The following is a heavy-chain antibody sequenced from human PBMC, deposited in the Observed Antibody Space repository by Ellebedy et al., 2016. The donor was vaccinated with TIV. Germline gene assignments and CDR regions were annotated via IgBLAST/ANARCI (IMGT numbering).Heavy chain of an antibody. CDR2: IKQDGSEK. Sequence: GESLKISCAASGFTFSNYYMSWVRQAPGKGLDWVASIKQDGSEKLYVDSVKGRFSISRDNAKNSLYLQMNSLRADDTAMYYCARVYCSAGGCFTYFDLWGRGTLVTVSS. CDR1: GFTFSNYY. CDR3: ARVYCSAGGCFTYFDL. D-gene: IGHD2-15*01. V-gene: IGHV3-7*03. J-gene: IGHJ2*01.